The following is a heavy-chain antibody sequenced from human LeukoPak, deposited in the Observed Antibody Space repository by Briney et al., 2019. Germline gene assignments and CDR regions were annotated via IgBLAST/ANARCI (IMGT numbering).Heavy chain of an antibody. CDR1: GFTFSSYA. V-gene: IGHV3-30-3*01. J-gene: IGHJ3*02. D-gene: IGHD6-13*01. CDR2: ISYDGSNK. Sequence: GGSLRLSCAASGFTFSSYAMHWVRQAPGKGLEWVAVISYDGSNKYYADSVKGRFTISRDNSENTLYLQMNSLRAEDTAVYYCASAKIAADYGAFDIWGQGTMVTVSS. CDR3: ASAKIAADYGAFDI.